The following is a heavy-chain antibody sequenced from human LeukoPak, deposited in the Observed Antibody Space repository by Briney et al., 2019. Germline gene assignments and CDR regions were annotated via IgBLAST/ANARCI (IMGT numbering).Heavy chain of an antibody. CDR3: ARDLDYDSSGYYGY. V-gene: IGHV3-33*01. CDR2: IWYDGSNK. D-gene: IGHD3-22*01. Sequence: GRSLRLSCAASGFTFSSYGMHWVRQAPGKGLEWVAVIWYDGSNKYYADSVKGRFTISRDNSKNTLYLQMNSLRAEDTAVYYCARDLDYDSSGYYGYWGQGTLVTVSS. J-gene: IGHJ4*02. CDR1: GFTFSSYG.